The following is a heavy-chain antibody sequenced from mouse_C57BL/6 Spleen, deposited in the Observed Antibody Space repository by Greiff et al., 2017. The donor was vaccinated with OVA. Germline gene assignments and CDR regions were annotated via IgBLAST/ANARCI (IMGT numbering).Heavy chain of an antibody. Sequence: VHLVESGPGLVQPSQSLSITCTVSGFSLTSYGVHWVRQSPGKGLEWLGVVWSGGSTDYNAAFISRLSISKDNSKGQVFFKMNSLQADDTAIYYCARKRDYYAMDYWGQGTSVTVSS. CDR1: GFSLTSYG. CDR2: VWSGGST. J-gene: IGHJ4*01. V-gene: IGHV2-2*01. CDR3: ARKRDYYAMDY.